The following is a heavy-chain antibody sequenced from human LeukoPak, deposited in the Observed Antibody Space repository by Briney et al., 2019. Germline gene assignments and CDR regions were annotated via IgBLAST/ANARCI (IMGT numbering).Heavy chain of an antibody. CDR2: ISSSGSTI. Sequence: PGGSLRLSCAASGFTFSSYEMNWVRQAPGKGLEWVSYISSSGSTIYYADSVKGRFTISRDNSKNTLYLQMNSLRAEDTAVYYCAKGGTAIDYWGQGTLVTVSS. V-gene: IGHV3-48*03. CDR1: GFTFSSYE. D-gene: IGHD5-18*01. J-gene: IGHJ4*02. CDR3: AKGGTAIDY.